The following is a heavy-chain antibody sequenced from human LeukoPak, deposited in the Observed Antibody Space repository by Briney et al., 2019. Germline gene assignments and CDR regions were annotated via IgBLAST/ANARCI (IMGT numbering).Heavy chain of an antibody. CDR2: ISYDGSNK. D-gene: IGHD1-7*01. Sequence: PGGSLRLSCAASGFTFSSYGMHWVRQAPGKGLEWVAVISYDGSNKYYADSVKGRFTISRDNSKNSLYLQMNSLRAEDTAVYYCARDGGWNYLFDYWGQGTLVTVSS. CDR3: ARDGGWNYLFDY. J-gene: IGHJ4*02. V-gene: IGHV3-30*03. CDR1: GFTFSSYG.